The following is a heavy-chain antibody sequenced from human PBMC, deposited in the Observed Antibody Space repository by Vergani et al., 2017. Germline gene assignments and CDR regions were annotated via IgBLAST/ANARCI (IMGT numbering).Heavy chain of an antibody. D-gene: IGHD6-19*01. Sequence: QVQLQESGPGLVKPSQTLSLTCTVSGGSISSSSYYWGWIRQPPGKGLEWIGSIYYSGSTYYNPSLKSRVTISVDTSKNQFSLKLSSVTAADTAVYYCERHIAVAGSLDYWGQGTLVTVSS. V-gene: IGHV4-39*01. CDR1: GGSISSSSYY. J-gene: IGHJ4*02. CDR3: ERHIAVAGSLDY. CDR2: IYYSGST.